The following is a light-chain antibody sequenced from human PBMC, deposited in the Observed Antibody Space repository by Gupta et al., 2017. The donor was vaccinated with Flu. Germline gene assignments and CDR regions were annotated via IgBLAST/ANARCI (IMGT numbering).Light chain of an antibody. Sequence: GQTARSAGGGSKIVCDSVHWYQQRPGQSPVLVIYTDKDRPSGIPERFSGSNSGNTATMTISRVEAGDEADYYCQVSDSSSNLYVFGSGTKVTVL. CDR1: KIVCDS. CDR2: TDK. CDR3: QVSDSSSNLYV. J-gene: IGLJ1*01. V-gene: IGLV3-21*02.